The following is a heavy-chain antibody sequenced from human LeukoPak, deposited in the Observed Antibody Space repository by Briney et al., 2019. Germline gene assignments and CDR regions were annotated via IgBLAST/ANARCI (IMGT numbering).Heavy chain of an antibody. V-gene: IGHV4-59*01. CDR1: GDSINNNY. J-gene: IGHJ2*01. Sequence: PSETLSLTCTVSGDSINNNYWSWIRQPPGKGLEYIGYIYYSVSTNYNPSLTSRVTISVDTSKNQFSRKCSSVTFAPPARCCCARPYYYGSGNYYNWYLDLWGRGTLVTVSS. CDR2: IYYSVST. D-gene: IGHD3-10*01. CDR3: ARPYYYGSGNYYNWYLDL.